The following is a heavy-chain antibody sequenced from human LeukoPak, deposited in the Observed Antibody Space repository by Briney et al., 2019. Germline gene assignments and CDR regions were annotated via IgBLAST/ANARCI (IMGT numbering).Heavy chain of an antibody. CDR2: IYPGDSDT. CDR3: ASPQMVHS. J-gene: IGHJ4*02. D-gene: IGHD3-10*01. Sequence: GESLKISCMTSGYRFTTNWIGGVRQMPGKGLEWMGIIYPGDSDTRYSPSFQGQVTISADKTINTAYLQWSSLKASDTAMYYCASPQMVHSWGQGTLVTVSS. V-gene: IGHV5-51*01. CDR1: GYRFTTNW.